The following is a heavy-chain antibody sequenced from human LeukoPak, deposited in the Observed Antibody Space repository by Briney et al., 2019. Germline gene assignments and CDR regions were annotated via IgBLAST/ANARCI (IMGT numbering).Heavy chain of an antibody. D-gene: IGHD6-13*01. J-gene: IGHJ4*02. Sequence: SETLSLTCTVSGGSISSYYWSWIRQPPGKGLEWIGYIYYSGSTNYNPSLKSQVTISVDTSKNQFSLKLNSVTAADTAVYYCARGRSYSSTWSLDYWGQETLVTVSS. CDR1: GGSISSYY. CDR3: ARGRSYSSTWSLDY. CDR2: IYYSGST. V-gene: IGHV4-59*01.